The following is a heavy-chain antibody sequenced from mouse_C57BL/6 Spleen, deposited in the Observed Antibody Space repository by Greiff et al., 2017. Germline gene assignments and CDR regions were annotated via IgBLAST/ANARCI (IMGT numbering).Heavy chain of an antibody. J-gene: IGHJ4*01. V-gene: IGHV1-42*01. Sequence: VQLQQSGPELVKPGASVKISCKASGYSFTGYYMNWVKQSPEKSLEWIGEINPSTGGTTYNQKFKAKATLTVDKSSSTAYMQLKSLTSEDSAVYYCAKGTVVATGAMDYWGQGTSVPVSS. D-gene: IGHD1-1*01. CDR2: INPSTGGT. CDR1: GYSFTGYY. CDR3: AKGTVVATGAMDY.